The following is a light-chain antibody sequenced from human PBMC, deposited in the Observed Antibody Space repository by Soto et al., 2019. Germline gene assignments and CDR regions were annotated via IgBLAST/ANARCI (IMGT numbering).Light chain of an antibody. CDR3: QQRSSWPPFT. Sequence: EIVLTQSPATLSLSPGERATLSCRASRSVNSYLAWYQQKPGQAPSLLIYDASNRATGIPARFSGSGSGTDLTLTISSLEPEDFAIYYCQQRSSWPPFTFGGGTKVEIK. CDR2: DAS. V-gene: IGKV3-11*01. CDR1: RSVNSY. J-gene: IGKJ4*01.